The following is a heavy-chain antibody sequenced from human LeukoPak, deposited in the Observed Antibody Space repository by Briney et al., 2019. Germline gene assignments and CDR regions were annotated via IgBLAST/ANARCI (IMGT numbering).Heavy chain of an antibody. J-gene: IGHJ4*02. CDR3: QKYSSSSFDF. D-gene: IGHD6-6*01. CDR2: VRSKIYAETT. CDR1: GFTFGVYA. Sequence: GGSLRLSCTGSGFTFGVYAISWFGQAPGKGLEWVSFVRSKIYAETTEYAASVKGRFTISRDDSKSIAYLQMNSLKTEDTAVYYCQKYSSSSFDFWGQGTLVTVSS. V-gene: IGHV3-49*03.